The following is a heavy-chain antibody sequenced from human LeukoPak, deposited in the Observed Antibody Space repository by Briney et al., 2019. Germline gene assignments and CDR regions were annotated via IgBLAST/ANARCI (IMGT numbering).Heavy chain of an antibody. CDR3: ARDPTSSWETAFDI. D-gene: IGHD1-26*01. Sequence: GGSLRLSCAASGFTFEEYAMLWVRQAPGKGLEWVSSISSSSSYIYYADSVKGRFTISRDNAKNSLYLQMNSLRAEDTAVYYCARDPTSSWETAFDIWGQGTMVTVSS. J-gene: IGHJ3*02. CDR2: ISSSSSYI. CDR1: GFTFEEYA. V-gene: IGHV3-21*01.